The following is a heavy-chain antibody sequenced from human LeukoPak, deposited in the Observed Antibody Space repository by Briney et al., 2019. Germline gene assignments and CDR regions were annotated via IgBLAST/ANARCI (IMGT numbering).Heavy chain of an antibody. D-gene: IGHD6-19*01. V-gene: IGHV1-69*05. CDR1: GGTFSSYA. CDR2: IIPIFGTA. J-gene: IGHJ4*02. CDR3: ATSGIAVAKWAY. Sequence: SVKISCKASGGTFSSYAISWVRQAPGQGLEWMGGIIPIFGTANYAQKFQGRVTITTDESTSTAYMELSSLRSEDTAVYYCATSGIAVAKWAYWGQGTLVTVSS.